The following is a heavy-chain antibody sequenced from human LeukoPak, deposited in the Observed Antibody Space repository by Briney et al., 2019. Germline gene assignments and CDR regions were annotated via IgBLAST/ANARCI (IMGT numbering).Heavy chain of an antibody. CDR1: GHTFASYD. CDR2: MNPNSGST. D-gene: IGHD5-12*01. V-gene: IGHV1-8*03. J-gene: IGHJ4*02. Sequence: ASVKVSCKASGHTFASYDINWVRQATGQGLEWMGWMNPNSGSTGYAQKFQGRVTITRNTSISTAYMELSGLRSEDTAVYYCARGRSTGYPYYFEYWGQGTLVTVSS. CDR3: ARGRSTGYPYYFEY.